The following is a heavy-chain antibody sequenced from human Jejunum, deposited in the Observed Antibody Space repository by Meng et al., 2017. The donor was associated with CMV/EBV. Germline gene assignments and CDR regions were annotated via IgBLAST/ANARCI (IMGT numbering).Heavy chain of an antibody. CDR2: ITSGGAI. CDR1: FSDYD. D-gene: IGHD2-2*01. CDR3: ARDLGYCSGTSTNCGAFDL. J-gene: IGHJ3*01. Sequence: FSDYDMTWIRQAPGQGLEWISYITSGGAIYYADSLRGRFTISRDNARNLLYLQMNSLRVEDTAVYYCARDLGYCSGTSTNCGAFDLWGQGTMVTVSS. V-gene: IGHV3-11*01.